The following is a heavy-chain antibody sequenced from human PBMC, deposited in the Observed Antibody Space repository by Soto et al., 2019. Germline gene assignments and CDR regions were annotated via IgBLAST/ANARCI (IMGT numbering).Heavy chain of an antibody. V-gene: IGHV2-5*02. Sequence: QITLKESGPTLVKPTQTLTLTCTFSGFSLSTSGVGVGWIRQPPGKALEWLALIYWDDDKRYSPSLKSRLTTPKDTSKNQVVLTMTNMAPVDTATDYCARNRGRYCSGGSCAPNYGMDVWGQGTTVTVSS. D-gene: IGHD2-15*01. J-gene: IGHJ6*02. CDR2: IYWDDDK. CDR1: GFSLSTSGVG. CDR3: ARNRGRYCSGGSCAPNYGMDV.